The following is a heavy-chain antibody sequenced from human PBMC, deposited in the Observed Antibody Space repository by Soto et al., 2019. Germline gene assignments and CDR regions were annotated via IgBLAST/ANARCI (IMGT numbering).Heavy chain of an antibody. CDR3: ARELPDRFYFDY. D-gene: IGHD3-22*01. V-gene: IGHV1-8*01. CDR1: GYTFASYD. J-gene: IGHJ4*02. CDR2: MKPKSGNT. Sequence: GASVKVSCKASGYTFASYDINWVRQAPGHGLEWMGWMKPKSGNTGYAQKFQGRVTMTRNTSTSAAYMELSSLRSEDTAVYYCARELPDRFYFDYWGQGTLVTVSS.